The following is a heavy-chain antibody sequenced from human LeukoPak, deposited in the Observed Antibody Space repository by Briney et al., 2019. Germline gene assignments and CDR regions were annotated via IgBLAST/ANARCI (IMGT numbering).Heavy chain of an antibody. D-gene: IGHD2-15*01. CDR3: ARVHGGYCSGGSCYSSYYYYYYMDV. J-gene: IGHJ6*03. CDR2: INHSGST. Sequence: SETLSLTCAVYGGSFSGYYWSWIRQPPGKGLERIGEINHSGSTNYNPSLKSRVTISVDTSKNQFSLKLSSVTAADTAVYYCARVHGGYCSGGSCYSSYYYYYYMDVWGKGTTVTVSS. V-gene: IGHV4-34*01. CDR1: GGSFSGYY.